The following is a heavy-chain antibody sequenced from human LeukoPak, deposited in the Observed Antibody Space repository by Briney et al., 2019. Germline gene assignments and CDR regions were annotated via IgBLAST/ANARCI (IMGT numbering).Heavy chain of an antibody. CDR2: ISYDGSNK. V-gene: IGHV3-30-3*01. Sequence: GGSLRLSCAASGFTFSSYVMHWVRQAPGKGLEWVAVISYDGSNKYYADSVKGRFTISRDDSKNTLYLQMNSLRAEDTAVYYCANSGYGRVNYFDLWGRGTLVTVSS. CDR3: ANSGYGRVNYFDL. CDR1: GFTFSSYV. J-gene: IGHJ2*01. D-gene: IGHD5-12*01.